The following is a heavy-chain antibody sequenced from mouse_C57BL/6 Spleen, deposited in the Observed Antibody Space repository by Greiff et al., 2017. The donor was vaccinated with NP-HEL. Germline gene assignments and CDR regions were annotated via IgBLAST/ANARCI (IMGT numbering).Heavy chain of an antibody. Sequence: QVQLQQPGAELVRPGTSVTLSCKASGYTFTSYWMHWVKQRPGQGLEWIGVIAPSDSYTNYNQKFKGKATLTVDTSSSTAYMQLSSLTSEDSAVYYCARPYDYDFYYFDYWGQGTTLTVSS. J-gene: IGHJ2*01. CDR3: ARPYDYDFYYFDY. CDR1: GYTFTSYW. V-gene: IGHV1-59*01. D-gene: IGHD2-4*01. CDR2: IAPSDSYT.